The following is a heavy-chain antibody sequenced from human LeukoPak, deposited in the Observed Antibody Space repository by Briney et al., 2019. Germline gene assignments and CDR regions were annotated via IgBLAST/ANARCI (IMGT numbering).Heavy chain of an antibody. D-gene: IGHD6-13*01. CDR2: IYYSGST. Sequence: PSETLSLTCTVSGGSISSYYWSWIRQPPGKGLEWIGYIYYSGSTNYNPSLKSRVTISVDTSKHQFSLKLSSATAADTAVYYCARARYSSSWACDYWGQGTLVTVSS. V-gene: IGHV4-59*01. J-gene: IGHJ4*02. CDR1: GGSISSYY. CDR3: ARARYSSSWACDY.